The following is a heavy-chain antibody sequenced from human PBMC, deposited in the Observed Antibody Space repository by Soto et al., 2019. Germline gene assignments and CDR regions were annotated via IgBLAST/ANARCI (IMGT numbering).Heavy chain of an antibody. CDR2: ISAYNGNT. CDR1: GYTFTSYG. V-gene: IGHV1-18*01. D-gene: IGHD2-2*01. Sequence: ASVKVSCKASGYTFTSYGISWVRQAPGQGLEWMGWISAYNGNTNYAQKLQGRVTMTTDTSTSTAYMELRSLRSDDTAVYYCARDRGGGEGAVVPAAMLAPHFDYWGQGTRVTVSS. J-gene: IGHJ4*02. CDR3: ARDRGGGEGAVVPAAMLAPHFDY.